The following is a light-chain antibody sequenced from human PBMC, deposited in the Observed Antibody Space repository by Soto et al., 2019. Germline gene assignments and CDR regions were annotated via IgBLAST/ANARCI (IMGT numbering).Light chain of an antibody. V-gene: IGKV1-9*01. CDR2: AAS. CDR3: QQLSRYPIT. Sequence: DIQLTQSPSYLSASVGDRVTITCRASQGISSSLAWYQQKPGKAPELLIYAASTLQSGVPSRVSGSGSGTEFTLTISSLQPEDFATYCCQQLSRYPITFGQGTRLDIK. J-gene: IGKJ5*01. CDR1: QGISSS.